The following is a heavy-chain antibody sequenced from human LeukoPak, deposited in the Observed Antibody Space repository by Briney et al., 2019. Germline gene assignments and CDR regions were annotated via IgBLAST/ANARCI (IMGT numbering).Heavy chain of an antibody. Sequence: SVKVSCKASGFTFTSSAMQWVRQARGQRLEWIGWIAVGSGNTNYAQKFQERVTITRDMSTSTAYMELSSLRSEDTAVYYCAATANRYFDWLLSSSGGDWFDPWGQGTLVTVSS. CDR2: IAVGSGNT. V-gene: IGHV1-58*02. CDR1: GFTFTSSA. D-gene: IGHD3-9*01. J-gene: IGHJ5*02. CDR3: AATANRYFDWLLSSSGGDWFDP.